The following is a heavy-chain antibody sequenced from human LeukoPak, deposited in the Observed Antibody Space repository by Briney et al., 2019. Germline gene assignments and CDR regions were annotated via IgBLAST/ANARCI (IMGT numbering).Heavy chain of an antibody. CDR1: GFSFSNYG. Sequence: GGSLRLSCAASGFSFSNYGVHWVRQAPGKGLEWVAVIWYDGSNKYYADSVKGRFTISRDNSKNTLYLQMNSLRAEYTAVYYCARDPRLSTSSFFDYWGQGTLVTVFS. CDR2: IWYDGSNK. V-gene: IGHV3-33*01. CDR3: ARDPRLSTSSFFDY. J-gene: IGHJ4*02. D-gene: IGHD6-6*01.